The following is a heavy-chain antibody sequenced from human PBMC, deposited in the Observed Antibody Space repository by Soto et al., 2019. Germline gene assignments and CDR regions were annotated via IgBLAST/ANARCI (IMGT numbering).Heavy chain of an antibody. CDR1: GGSISSYY. Sequence: QVQLQESGPGLVKPSETLSLTCVVSGGSISSYYWSWIRQPPGKGLEWIGYMSDSGRTKYNPSLKSRVTISVDRSKNQLSLKLTSVTAADTAVYYCARDYYYDSRGDPRAYYYGMDVWGQGTTVTVSS. CDR2: MSDSGRT. CDR3: ARDYYYDSRGDPRAYYYGMDV. D-gene: IGHD3-22*01. V-gene: IGHV4-59*01. J-gene: IGHJ6*02.